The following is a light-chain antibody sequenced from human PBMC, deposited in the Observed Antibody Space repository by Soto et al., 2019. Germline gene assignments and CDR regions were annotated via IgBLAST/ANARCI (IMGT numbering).Light chain of an antibody. CDR3: QQYFSYPLT. J-gene: IGKJ4*01. CDR2: WAS. CDR1: QIISYTSINKTY. V-gene: IGKV4-1*01. Sequence: DIVMTQSPDSLAVSLGERATNSCKSSQIISYTSINKTYLAWYQQRPGQPPKLLIYWASIRGSGVPDRLSGSGFGTDFTLTISSLQTEDVAVYYCQQYFSYPLTFGGGTKVEVK.